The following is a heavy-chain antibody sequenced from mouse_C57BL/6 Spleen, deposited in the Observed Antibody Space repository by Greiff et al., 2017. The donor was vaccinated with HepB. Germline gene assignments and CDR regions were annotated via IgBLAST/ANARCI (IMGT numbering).Heavy chain of an antibody. J-gene: IGHJ1*03. CDR3: ARGRQLRLLHWYFDV. D-gene: IGHD3-2*02. CDR1: GYTFTSYW. V-gene: IGHV1-61*01. Sequence: QVQLQQPGAELVRPGSSVKLSCKASGYTFTSYWMDWVKQRPGQGLEWIGNIYPSDSETHYNQKFKDKATLTVDKSSSTAYMQLSSLTSEDSAVYYCARGRQLRLLHWYFDVWGTGTTVTVSS. CDR2: IYPSDSET.